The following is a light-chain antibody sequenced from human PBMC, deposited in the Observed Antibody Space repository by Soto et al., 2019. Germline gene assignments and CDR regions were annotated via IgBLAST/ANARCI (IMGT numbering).Light chain of an antibody. CDR3: SSYSTSFFYV. CDR2: GVT. CDR1: SSDVGAYNY. V-gene: IGLV2-14*01. Sequence: QSVLTQPASVSGSPGQSITISCTGTSSDVGAYNYVPWYQQHPGEAPKLIIYGVTNRPSGVSYRFSGSKSDYTASLTISGLQAEDEADYYCSSYSTSFFYVFGTGTKVTVL. J-gene: IGLJ1*01.